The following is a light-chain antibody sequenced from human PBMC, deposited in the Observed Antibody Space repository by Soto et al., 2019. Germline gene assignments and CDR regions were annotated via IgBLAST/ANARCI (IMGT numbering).Light chain of an antibody. J-gene: IGKJ1*01. Sequence: DIQMTQSPSTLSASVGDRVTITCRASQTVSSWLAWYQQKPGKAPKLLIYDASSLESGVPSRFSGSGSGTEFTLTLSSLQPDDFATYYCQEYNSYPWTFGQGTKVEL. CDR3: QEYNSYPWT. V-gene: IGKV1-5*01. CDR2: DAS. CDR1: QTVSSW.